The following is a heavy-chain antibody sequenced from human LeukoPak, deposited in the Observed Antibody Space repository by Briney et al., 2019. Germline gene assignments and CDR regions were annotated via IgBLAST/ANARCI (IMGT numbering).Heavy chain of an antibody. CDR3: ARAELVVGY. V-gene: IGHV1-18*04. D-gene: IGHD2-2*01. CDR1: RYTFTSYV. CDR2: ISAYNGNT. J-gene: IGHJ4*01. Sequence: ASVKVSCMPSRYTFTSYVISWVRQAPGQGLECMGWISAYNGNTNYAQKLQGRVTMTTDTSTRTAYMELRILRSDGAAVYYCARAELVVGYWGHRTPVSVSS.